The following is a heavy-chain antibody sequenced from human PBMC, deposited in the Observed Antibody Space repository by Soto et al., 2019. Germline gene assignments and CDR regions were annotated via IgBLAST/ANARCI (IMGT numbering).Heavy chain of an antibody. CDR3: ARGYIMGYYFDY. Sequence: GASVKVSCKASGGTFSSYAISWVRQAPGQGLEWMGGIIPIFGTANYAQKFQGRVTITADESTSTAYMELSSLRSEDTAVYYCARGYIMGYYFDYWGQGTLVTVSS. CDR2: IIPIFGTA. D-gene: IGHD3-16*01. CDR1: GGTFSSYA. V-gene: IGHV1-69*13. J-gene: IGHJ4*02.